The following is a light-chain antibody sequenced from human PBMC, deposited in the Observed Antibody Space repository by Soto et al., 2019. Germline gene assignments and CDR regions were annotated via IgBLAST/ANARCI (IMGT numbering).Light chain of an antibody. V-gene: IGLV2-18*01. CDR3: SLYTSENAYV. J-gene: IGLJ1*01. CDR1: STDFVSYNR. Sequence: QCLLTQPPSVSGSPGQSFTISCTGTSTDFVSYNRVSWYQQPPGTAPKLMIYEVSKRPSGVPDRFSGSKSGNTASLTISGLQAADEADYYCSLYTSENAYVFGTGTKVTVL. CDR2: EVS.